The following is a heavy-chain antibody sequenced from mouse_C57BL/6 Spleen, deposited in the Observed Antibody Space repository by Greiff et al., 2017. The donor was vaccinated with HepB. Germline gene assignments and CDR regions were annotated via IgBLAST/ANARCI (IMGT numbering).Heavy chain of an antibody. CDR2: ISYDGSN. D-gene: IGHD2-3*01. CDR1: GYSITSGYY. Sequence: EVKLQESGPGLVKPSQSLSLTCSVTGYSITSGYYWNWIRQFPGNKLEWMGYISYDGSNNYNPSLNNRISITRDTSKNQFFLKLHSVTTEDTATYYCARNDGYYRWYFDVWGTGTTVTVSS. CDR3: ARNDGYYRWYFDV. J-gene: IGHJ1*03. V-gene: IGHV3-6*01.